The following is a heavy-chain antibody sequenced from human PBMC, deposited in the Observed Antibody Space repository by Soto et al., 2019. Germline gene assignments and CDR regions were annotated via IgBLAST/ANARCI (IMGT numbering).Heavy chain of an antibody. J-gene: IGHJ6*02. CDR2: ISSSSSTI. V-gene: IGHV3-48*01. CDR1: GLTFSSYS. D-gene: IGHD6-19*01. Sequence: PGGSLRLSCAASGLTFSSYSMNWVRQAPGKGLEWVSYISSSSSTIYYADSVKGRFTISRDNSKNTLYLQMNSLRADDTAVYYCAKDQSEAVAGDYGMDVWGQGTTVTVSS. CDR3: AKDQSEAVAGDYGMDV.